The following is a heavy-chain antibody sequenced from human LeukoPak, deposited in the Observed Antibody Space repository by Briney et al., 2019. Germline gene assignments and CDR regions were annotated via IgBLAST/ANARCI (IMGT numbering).Heavy chain of an antibody. D-gene: IGHD3-10*01. CDR3: ARDMARGVWDY. J-gene: IGHJ4*02. CDR2: ISSSSSYI. CDR1: GFTFSSYS. V-gene: IGHV3-21*01. Sequence: GGSLRLSCAASGFTFSSYSMNWVRQAPGKGLEWVSSISSSSSYIYYADSVKGRFTISRDNAKNSLYLLMNSLRAEDTAVYYCARDMARGVWDYWGQGTLVTVSS.